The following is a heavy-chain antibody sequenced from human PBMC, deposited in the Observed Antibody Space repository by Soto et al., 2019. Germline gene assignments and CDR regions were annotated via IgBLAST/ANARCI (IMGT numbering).Heavy chain of an antibody. CDR1: GFTFSSYS. J-gene: IGHJ4*02. CDR3: AKKVNSGPGSQYFDS. CDR2: FRTGGDGGTT. Sequence: GGSLRLSCAASGFTFSSYSMSWVRQAPGKGLEWVSGFRTGGDGGTTYYADSVKGRFTISRDNSKNTLFLQMNSLRAEDTAIYYCAKKVNSGPGSQYFDSWGQGTLVTVSS. V-gene: IGHV3-23*01. D-gene: IGHD3-10*01.